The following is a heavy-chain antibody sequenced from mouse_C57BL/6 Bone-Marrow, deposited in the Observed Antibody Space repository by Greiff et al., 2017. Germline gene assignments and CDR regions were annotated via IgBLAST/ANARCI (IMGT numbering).Heavy chain of an antibody. CDR1: GYTFTSYG. CDR2: IYPSSGNT. Sequence: QVQLQQSGAELARPGASVKLSCKASGYTFTSYGISWVKQRTGQGLVWIGEIYPSSGNTYYNEKFKGKATLTADKSSSTAYMELRRLTSEDSAVYIGASGLSYFDYWGQGTTLTVSA. V-gene: IGHV1-81*01. CDR3: ASGLSYFDY. J-gene: IGHJ2*01.